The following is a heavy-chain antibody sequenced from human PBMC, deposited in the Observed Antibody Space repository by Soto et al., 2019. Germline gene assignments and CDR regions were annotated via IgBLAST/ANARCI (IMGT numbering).Heavy chain of an antibody. CDR1: GGSISSYY. V-gene: IGHV4-59*08. D-gene: IGHD3-10*01. Sequence: SETLSLTCTVSGGSISSYYWSWIRQPPGKGLEWIGYIYYSGSTNYNPSLKSRVTISVDTSKNQFSLKLSSVTAADTAVYYCARQPSHYYGSGSLDYWGQGTLVTVSS. CDR2: IYYSGST. CDR3: ARQPSHYYGSGSLDY. J-gene: IGHJ4*02.